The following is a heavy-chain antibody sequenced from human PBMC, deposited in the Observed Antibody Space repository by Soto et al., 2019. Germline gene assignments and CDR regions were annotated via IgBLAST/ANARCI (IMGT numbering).Heavy chain of an antibody. CDR3: ARVEYTYNYRGLDY. Sequence: SETLSLTCAVYGGSFRGYYWTWIRQPPGKGLGWIGEIDHSGSTNYSPSLKSRVTISVDTSKNQFSLKLASVTAADTAVYYCARVEYTYNYRGLDYWGQGTLVTVSS. V-gene: IGHV4-34*01. J-gene: IGHJ4*02. CDR2: IDHSGST. D-gene: IGHD3-16*01. CDR1: GGSFRGYY.